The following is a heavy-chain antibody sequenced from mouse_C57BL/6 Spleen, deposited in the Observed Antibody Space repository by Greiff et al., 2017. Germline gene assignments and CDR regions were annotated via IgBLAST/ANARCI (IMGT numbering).Heavy chain of an antibody. CDR1: GYTFTSYW. D-gene: IGHD1-1*01. CDR3: ARAYYYGSSRYFDY. J-gene: IGHJ2*01. CDR2: IDPSDSET. Sequence: QVQLQQPGAELVRPGSSVKLSCKASGYTFTSYWMHWVKQRPIQGLEWIGNIDPSDSETHYNQKFKDKATLTVDKSSSTAYMQLSSLTSEDSAVYYCARAYYYGSSRYFDYWGQGTTRTVSS. V-gene: IGHV1-52*01.